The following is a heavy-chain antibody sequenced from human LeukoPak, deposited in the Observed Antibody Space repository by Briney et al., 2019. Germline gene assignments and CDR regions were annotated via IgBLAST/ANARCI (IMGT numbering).Heavy chain of an antibody. V-gene: IGHV4-39*01. CDR3: ARPRREYSSSSSFDS. D-gene: IGHD6-6*01. Sequence: PSETLSLTCTVSGGSISRSNYYWGWIRQPPGKGLEWIGSIYYSGSTYYNPSLKSRVTISVDTSKNQFSLKLRSVTAADTALYYCARPRREYSSSSSFDSWGQGTLVTVSS. CDR2: IYYSGST. CDR1: GGSISRSNYY. J-gene: IGHJ4*02.